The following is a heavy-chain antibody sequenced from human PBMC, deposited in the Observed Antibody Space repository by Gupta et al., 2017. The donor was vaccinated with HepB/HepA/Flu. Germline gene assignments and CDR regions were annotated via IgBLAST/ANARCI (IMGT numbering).Heavy chain of an antibody. CDR2: IYSGGST. CDR3: ARVQGVVGVYFDY. V-gene: IGHV3-53*01. Sequence: EVQLVESGGGLIQPGGSLRLSCAASGFTVSSNYMSWVRQAPGKGLEWVSVIYSGGSTYYADSVKGRFTISRDNSKNTLYLQMNSLRAEDTAVYYCARVQGVVGVYFDYWGQGTLVTVSS. CDR1: GFTVSSNY. D-gene: IGHD1-26*01. J-gene: IGHJ4*02.